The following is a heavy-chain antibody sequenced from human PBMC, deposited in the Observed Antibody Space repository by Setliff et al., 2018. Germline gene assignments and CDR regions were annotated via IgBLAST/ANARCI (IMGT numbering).Heavy chain of an antibody. CDR2: VHTGGGSA. D-gene: IGHD6-13*01. V-gene: IGHV1-46*01. CDR1: GYIFAGYY. CDR3: ARGGMAAAGRKGVFEY. Sequence: ASVKVSCKASGYIFAGYYMHWLRQTPGQGLEWMGIVHTGGGSASYAHNFQGRVTMTSDTSTSTVYMEVSSVTFDDTAIYYCARGGMAAAGRKGVFEYWVHGSQVTVSS. J-gene: IGHJ4*01.